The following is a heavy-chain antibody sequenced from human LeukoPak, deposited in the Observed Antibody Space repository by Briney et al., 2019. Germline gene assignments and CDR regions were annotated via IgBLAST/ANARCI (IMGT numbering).Heavy chain of an antibody. CDR2: IKRDGSNT. CDR1: GFTFSEHS. CDR3: AKGGYASCFDP. D-gene: IGHD2-15*01. Sequence: PGGSLRLSCEASGFTFSEHSMSWVRQAPGKGLEWVSTIKRDGSNTYYTDSVEGRFTISRDNSKNTLYLEMNTLRAEDTAVYYCAKGGYASCFDPWGLGTQVTVSS. V-gene: IGHV3-23*05. J-gene: IGHJ5*02.